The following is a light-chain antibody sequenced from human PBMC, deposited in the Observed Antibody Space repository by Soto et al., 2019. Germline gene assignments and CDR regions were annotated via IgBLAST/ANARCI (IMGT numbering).Light chain of an antibody. CDR1: SGHSSYI. J-gene: IGLJ2*01. Sequence: QAVVTQSSSASASLGSSVKLTCTLSSGHSSYIIAWHHQQPGKAPRYLMKLEGSGSYNKGSGVPDRFSGSSSGADRYLTISNLHFEDEANYYCETWDSNTRVFGGGTKLTVL. CDR3: ETWDSNTRV. V-gene: IGLV4-60*02. CDR2: LEGSGSY.